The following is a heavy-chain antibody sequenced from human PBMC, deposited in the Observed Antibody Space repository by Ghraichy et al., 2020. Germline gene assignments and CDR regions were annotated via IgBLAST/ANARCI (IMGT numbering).Heavy chain of an antibody. Sequence: GGSLRLSCAASRFIFSGYWMSWVRQAPGKGLEWVANIKKDGSEKYYVDSVKGRFTISRDNAKNSLYLQMNSLRAEDTAVYYCARDLGGGWYFDYWGQGALVTVSS. CDR1: RFIFSGYW. V-gene: IGHV3-7*01. CDR3: ARDLGGGWYFDY. CDR2: IKKDGSEK. D-gene: IGHD6-19*01. J-gene: IGHJ4*02.